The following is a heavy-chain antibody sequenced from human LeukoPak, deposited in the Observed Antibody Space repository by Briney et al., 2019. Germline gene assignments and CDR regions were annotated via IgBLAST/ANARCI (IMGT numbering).Heavy chain of an antibody. J-gene: IGHJ5*02. V-gene: IGHV4-4*02. CDR3: ARETDYSHPNYFDP. CDR2: ISRFGTT. Sequence: GSLRLSCAASGFTFITYAMTWVRQSPGKGLEFIGQISRFGTTNYNPSLRSRVSISMDQSQNLFSLSLTSVTAADTAVYYCARETDYSHPNYFDPWGQGTLVTVSS. D-gene: IGHD4-11*01. CDR1: GFTFITYAM.